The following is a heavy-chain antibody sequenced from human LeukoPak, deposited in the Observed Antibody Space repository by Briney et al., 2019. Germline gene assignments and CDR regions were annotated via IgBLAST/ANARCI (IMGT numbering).Heavy chain of an antibody. CDR1: GYRFTSYG. V-gene: IGHV5-51*01. CDR3: ARRGACSSGVCDYFDY. D-gene: IGHD2-8*01. J-gene: IGHJ4*02. CDR2: IYPGGSDT. Sequence: GASLKISCKGSGYRFTSYGIGWVRRMPGKGLEHMGIIYPGGSDTRYSPSFQGQVTISADKSSSAAYLQWSSLKASDTAIYYCARRGACSSGVCDYFDYWGQGTVVTVSS.